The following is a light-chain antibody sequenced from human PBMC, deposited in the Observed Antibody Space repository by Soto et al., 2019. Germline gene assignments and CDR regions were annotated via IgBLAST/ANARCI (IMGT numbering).Light chain of an antibody. Sequence: ESVLTQSPGTLSLSPGERATLSCRASQSVSSSFLAWYQQKPGQAPRLLIYGASTRATGIPDRFSGSGSGTAFTLTISRLEPEDFAVYYCQQYDSSPLTFGGGTKVEIK. CDR2: GAS. J-gene: IGKJ4*01. CDR3: QQYDSSPLT. V-gene: IGKV3-20*01. CDR1: QSVSSSF.